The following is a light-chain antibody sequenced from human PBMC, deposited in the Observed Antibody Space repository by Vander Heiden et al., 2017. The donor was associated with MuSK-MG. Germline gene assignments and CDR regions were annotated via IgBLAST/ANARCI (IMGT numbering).Light chain of an antibody. CDR1: ALPKKY. Sequence: SYELTQPPSVSVSPAQTARVTCSGDALPKKYAYGYQQKSGQAPVLVIYENSKRPSGIPERFSGSSSGTMATLTISVAQVEDEADYYCYSTDSSGNHVVFGGGTKLTVL. CDR3: YSTDSSGNHVV. CDR2: ENS. V-gene: IGLV3-10*01. J-gene: IGLJ2*01.